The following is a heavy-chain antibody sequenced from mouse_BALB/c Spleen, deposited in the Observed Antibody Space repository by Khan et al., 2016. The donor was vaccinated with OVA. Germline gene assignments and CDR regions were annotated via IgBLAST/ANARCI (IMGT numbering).Heavy chain of an antibody. CDR1: GYTFTSYT. Sequence: QVQLKESGAELARPGASVKISCKASGYTFTSYTMHWVQQRPGQGLEWIGYINPSNDYTNYNQNFKDKATLLVDKSSNTPYLQLSSLTSEDSSVYYCVSEGSYQRSDGWFAYWGQGTLVTVSA. J-gene: IGHJ3*01. CDR3: VSEGSYQRSDGWFAY. CDR2: INPSNDYT. V-gene: IGHV1-4*01.